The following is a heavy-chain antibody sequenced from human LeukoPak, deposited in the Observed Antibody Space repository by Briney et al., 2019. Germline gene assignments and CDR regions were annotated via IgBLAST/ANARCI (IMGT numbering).Heavy chain of an antibody. Sequence: ASVKVSCKASGYTFTSYAMNWVRQAPGQGLEWMGWINTNTGNPTYAQGFTGRFVFSLDTSVSTAYLQISSLKAEDTAVYYCARGHRIQLWFRQYGMDVWGQGTTVTVSS. CDR3: ARGHRIQLWFRQYGMDV. CDR2: INTNTGNP. CDR1: GYTFTSYA. D-gene: IGHD5-18*01. J-gene: IGHJ6*02. V-gene: IGHV7-4-1*02.